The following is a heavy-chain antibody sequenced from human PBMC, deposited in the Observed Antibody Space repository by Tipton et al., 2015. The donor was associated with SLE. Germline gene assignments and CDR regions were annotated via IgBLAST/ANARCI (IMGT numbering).Heavy chain of an antibody. D-gene: IGHD3-16*01. J-gene: IGHJ4*02. V-gene: IGHV3-33*06. CDR1: GFTFSSFA. CDR3: AKCRGGSFCRFDY. CDR2: IWYDGTNK. Sequence: SLRLSCAVSGFTFSSFAMSWVRQAPGKGLEWVAVIWYDGTNKYYADSVKGRFTISRDNSRNTLSLQMNYLRAEDTAVYYCAKCRGGSFCRFDYWGQGSLVTVSS.